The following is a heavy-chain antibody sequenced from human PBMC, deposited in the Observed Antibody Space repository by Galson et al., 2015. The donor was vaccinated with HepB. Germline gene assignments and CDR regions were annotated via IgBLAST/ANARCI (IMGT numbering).Heavy chain of an antibody. CDR2: VGTDIGTI. CDR3: AKVARYNWNDVVFGN. D-gene: IGHD1-1*01. Sequence: SVKVSCKASGYTFTTYAVHWVRQAPGQRLEWMGYVGTDIGTIKYSQKFQGRITITRDTSASTAYMELSSLRSEDTAVYYCAKVARYNWNDVVFGNWGQGTLVTVSS. V-gene: IGHV1-3*04. J-gene: IGHJ4*02. CDR1: GYTFTTYA.